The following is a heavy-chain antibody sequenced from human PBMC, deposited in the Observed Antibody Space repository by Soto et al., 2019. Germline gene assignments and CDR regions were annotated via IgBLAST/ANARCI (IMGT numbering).Heavy chain of an antibody. J-gene: IGHJ6*02. D-gene: IGHD3-10*01. V-gene: IGHV1-18*01. CDR2: ISAYNGNT. CDR1: GYTFTSYG. Sequence: ASVKVSCKASGYTFTSYGISWVRQAPGKGLEWMGWISAYNGNTNYAQKLQGRVTMTTDTSTSTAYMELRSLRSDDTAVYYCARDRSSSLYYGSGSSCAGSFCHYGMAGWGQGSTVTVSS. CDR3: ARDRSSSLYYGSGSSCAGSFCHYGMAG.